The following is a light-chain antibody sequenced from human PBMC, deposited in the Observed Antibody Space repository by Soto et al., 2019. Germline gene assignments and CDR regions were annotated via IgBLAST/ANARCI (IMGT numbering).Light chain of an antibody. CDR2: EVS. Sequence: QSVLTQPASVSGSPGQSITISCTGTSSDVGGYNHVSWYQQYPGEAPKLLIYEVSNRPSGVSNRFSGSKSGDTASLAISGLQPDDEADYYCNSYRSGSSFWVFGGGTKVTVL. V-gene: IGLV2-14*01. CDR3: NSYRSGSSFWV. J-gene: IGLJ3*02. CDR1: SSDVGGYNH.